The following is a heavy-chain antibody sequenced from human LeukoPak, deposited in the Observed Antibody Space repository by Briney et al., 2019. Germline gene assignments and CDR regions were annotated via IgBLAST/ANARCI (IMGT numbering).Heavy chain of an antibody. D-gene: IGHD3-10*01. Sequence: PGGSLRLSCAASGFTFSSYAMSWVRQAPGKGLEWVSAISGSGGSTYYADSVKGRFTISRDNSKNTLYLQMNSLRAEDTAVYYCAKDPEGVRGVPSLNFDYWGQGTLVTVSS. J-gene: IGHJ4*02. CDR3: AKDPEGVRGVPSLNFDY. CDR2: ISGSGGST. CDR1: GFTFSSYA. V-gene: IGHV3-23*01.